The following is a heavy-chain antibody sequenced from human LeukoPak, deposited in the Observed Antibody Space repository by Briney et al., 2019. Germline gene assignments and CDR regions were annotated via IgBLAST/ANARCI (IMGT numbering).Heavy chain of an antibody. Sequence: GGSLRLSCAASGFTFSSYSMNWARQAPGKGLEWVSSISSSSSYIYYADSVKGRFTISRDNAKNSLYLQMNSLRAEDTAVYYCARELRVTIFGVVTTPNWFDPWGQGTLVTVSS. D-gene: IGHD3-3*01. CDR3: ARELRVTIFGVVTTPNWFDP. J-gene: IGHJ5*02. V-gene: IGHV3-21*01. CDR1: GFTFSSYS. CDR2: ISSSSSYI.